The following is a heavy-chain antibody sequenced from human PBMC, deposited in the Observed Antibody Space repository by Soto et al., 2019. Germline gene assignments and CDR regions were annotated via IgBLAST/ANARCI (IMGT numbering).Heavy chain of an antibody. V-gene: IGHV1-3*01. CDR3: ALRNVDTAMVTYIDY. CDR1: GYTFTSYA. Sequence: ASVKVSCKASGYTFTSYAMHWVRQAPGQRLEWMGWINAGNGNTKYSQKFQGRVTITRDTSTSTAYMELSSLRSEDTAVYYCALRNVDTAMVTYIDYWGQGTLVTVSS. J-gene: IGHJ4*02. CDR2: INAGNGNT. D-gene: IGHD5-18*01.